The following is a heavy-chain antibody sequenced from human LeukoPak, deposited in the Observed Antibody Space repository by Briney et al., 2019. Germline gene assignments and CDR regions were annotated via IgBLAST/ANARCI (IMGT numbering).Heavy chain of an antibody. CDR3: ASDSAGYYGHIDY. Sequence: SVKGRFTISRDNSKNTLYLQMNSPRPEDTAMYYCASDSAGYYGHIDYWGQGTLVTVSS. D-gene: IGHD3-22*01. J-gene: IGHJ4*02. V-gene: IGHV3-30*01.